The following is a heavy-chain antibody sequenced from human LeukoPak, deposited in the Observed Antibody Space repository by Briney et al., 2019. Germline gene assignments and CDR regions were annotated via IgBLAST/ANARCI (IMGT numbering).Heavy chain of an antibody. CDR2: INPNSGGT. CDR1: GYTFTGYY. J-gene: IGHJ4*02. V-gene: IGHV1-2*02. CDR3: ARDLVGGYGRDFDY. Sequence: ASVKVSCKASGYTFTGYYMHWVRQAPGQGLEWMGWINPNSGGTNYAQKFQGRVTMTRDTSISTACMELSRLRSDDTAVYYCARDLVGGYGRDFDYWGQGTLVTVSS. D-gene: IGHD5-18*01.